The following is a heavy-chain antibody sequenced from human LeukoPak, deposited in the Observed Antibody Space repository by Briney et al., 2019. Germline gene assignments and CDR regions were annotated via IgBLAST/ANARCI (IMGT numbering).Heavy chain of an antibody. V-gene: IGHV3-66*02. Sequence: GGSLRLSCAASGFTFSSYWMSWVRQAPGKGLEWVSVIYSGGSTYYADSVKGRFTISRDNSKNTLYLQMNSLRAEDTAVYYCARGSSSSHYYYYYYMDVWGKGTTVTVSS. CDR3: ARGSSSSHYYYYYYMDV. CDR2: IYSGGST. CDR1: GFTFSSYW. D-gene: IGHD6-6*01. J-gene: IGHJ6*03.